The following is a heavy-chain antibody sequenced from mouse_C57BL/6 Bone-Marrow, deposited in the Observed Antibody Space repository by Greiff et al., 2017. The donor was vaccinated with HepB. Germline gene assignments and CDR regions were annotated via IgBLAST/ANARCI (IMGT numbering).Heavy chain of an antibody. V-gene: IGHV5-17*01. CDR3: ARTGFYAMDY. CDR1: GFTFSDYG. Sequence: EVQRVESGGGLVKPGGSLKLSCAASGFTFSDYGMHWVRQAPEKGLEWVAYISSGSSTIYYADTVKGRFTISRDNAKNTQFLQMSSLRSEDTAMYYCARTGFYAMDYWGQGTSVTVSS. CDR2: ISSGSSTI. J-gene: IGHJ4*01.